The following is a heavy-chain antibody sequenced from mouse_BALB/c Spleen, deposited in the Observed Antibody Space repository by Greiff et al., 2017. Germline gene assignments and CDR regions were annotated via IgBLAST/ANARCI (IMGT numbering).Heavy chain of an antibody. CDR3: ARGGYYRNYFDY. CDR1: GFTFSSYA. J-gene: IGHJ2*01. Sequence: DVKLVESGGGLVKPGGSLKLSCAASGFTFSSYAMSWVRQTPEKRLEWVASISSGGSTYYPDSVKGRFTISRDNARNILYLQMSSLRSEDTAMYYCARGGYYRNYFDYWGQGTTLTVSS. V-gene: IGHV5-6-5*01. CDR2: ISSGGST. D-gene: IGHD2-3*01.